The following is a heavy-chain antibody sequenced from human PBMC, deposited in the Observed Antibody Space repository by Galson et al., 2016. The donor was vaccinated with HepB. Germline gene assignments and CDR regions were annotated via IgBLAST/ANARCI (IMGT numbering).Heavy chain of an antibody. Sequence: SLRLSCAASGFTFQNYDMNWVRQAPGKGLEWVSGISGSGDTKNYADSVKGRFTISRDNSKTTLYLQMISLRDEDTALYYCARGSSVPLGLRLRKDFDYWGQGTLLTVSS. V-gene: IGHV3-23*01. CDR1: GFTFQNYD. D-gene: IGHD2-21*02. CDR2: ISGSGDTK. CDR3: ARGSSVPLGLRLRKDFDY. J-gene: IGHJ4*02.